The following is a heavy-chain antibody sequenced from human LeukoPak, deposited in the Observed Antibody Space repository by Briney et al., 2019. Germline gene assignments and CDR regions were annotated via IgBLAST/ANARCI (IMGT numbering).Heavy chain of an antibody. CDR1: GFTFTNSG. CDR3: AREGYFGSGIDYYYGMDV. Sequence: ASVKVSCKASGFTFTNSGISWVRQAPGQGLEWMGWISAYNGNANYAQKFQGRVTMTTDTSTTTAYMELRSLRSDDTAVYYCAREGYFGSGIDYYYGMDVWGQGTTVTVSS. J-gene: IGHJ6*02. CDR2: ISAYNGNA. V-gene: IGHV1-18*01. D-gene: IGHD3-10*01.